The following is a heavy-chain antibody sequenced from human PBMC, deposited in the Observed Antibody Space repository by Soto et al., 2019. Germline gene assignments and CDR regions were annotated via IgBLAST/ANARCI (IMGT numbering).Heavy chain of an antibody. CDR2: IIPIFGTA. V-gene: IGHV1-69*01. CDR1: GGTFSSYA. Sequence: QVQLVQSGAEVKKPGSSVKVSCKASGGTFSSYAISWVRQAPGQGLEWMGGIIPIFGTANYAQKFQGRVTITADESTSTAYMELSSLRSEDTAVYHCARDRGRHYDILTGYYQPMNYWGQGTLVTVSS. CDR3: ARDRGRHYDILTGYYQPMNY. D-gene: IGHD3-9*01. J-gene: IGHJ4*02.